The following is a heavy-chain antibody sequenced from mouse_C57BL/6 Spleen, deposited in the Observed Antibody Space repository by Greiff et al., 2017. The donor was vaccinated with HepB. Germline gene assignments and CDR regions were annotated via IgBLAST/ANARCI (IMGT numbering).Heavy chain of an antibody. V-gene: IGHV1-9*01. Sequence: VPLQQSGAELMKPGASVKLSCKASGYTFTGYWIEWVKQRPGHGLEWIGEILPGSGSTNYNEKFKGKATFTADTSSNTAYMQLSSLTTEDSALYYCASRDIITTVVAEGYWGQGTTLTVSS. CDR1: GYTFTGYW. D-gene: IGHD1-1*01. CDR3: ASRDIITTVVAEGY. J-gene: IGHJ2*01. CDR2: ILPGSGST.